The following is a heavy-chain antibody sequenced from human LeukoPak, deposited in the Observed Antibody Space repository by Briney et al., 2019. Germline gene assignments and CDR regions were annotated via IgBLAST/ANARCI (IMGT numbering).Heavy chain of an antibody. V-gene: IGHV3-9*01. D-gene: IGHD3-10*01. CDR1: GFIFDDYA. J-gene: IGHJ4*02. Sequence: PGGSLRLSCEASGFIFDDYAMHWVRQRPGKGLEWVAGINWNSGSIGYADSVRGRFTVSRDNAKKSLYLQMNSLRAEDRAFYYCVKDGKELMSHFESWGQGTLVTVSS. CDR3: VKDGKELMSHFES. CDR2: INWNSGSI.